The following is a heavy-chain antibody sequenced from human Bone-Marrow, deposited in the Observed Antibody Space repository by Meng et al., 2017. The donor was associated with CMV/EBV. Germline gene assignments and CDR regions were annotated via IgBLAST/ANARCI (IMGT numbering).Heavy chain of an antibody. Sequence: SYYWSWIRQTPGNGLEWIGYLYSSGDTDYNPSLKSRVTMSLDRSKNLFSLKLSSVTAADTAVYYCARGGPTYYYDSSGYQPPGFDYWGQGTLVTVSS. V-gene: IGHV4-59*01. CDR2: LYSSGDT. D-gene: IGHD3-22*01. J-gene: IGHJ4*02. CDR1: SYY. CDR3: ARGGPTYYYDSSGYQPPGFDY.